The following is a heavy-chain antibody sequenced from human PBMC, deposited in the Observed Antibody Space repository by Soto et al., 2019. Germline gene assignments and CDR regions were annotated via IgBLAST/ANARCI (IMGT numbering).Heavy chain of an antibody. V-gene: IGHV4-59*01. CDR1: GGSISSYY. J-gene: IGHJ6*02. Sequence: SETLSLTCTVSGGSISSYYWSWIRQPPGKGLEWIGYIYYSGSTNYNPSLKSRVTISVDTSKNQFSLKLSSVTAADTAVYYCAREDSSYYYYYGMDVWGQGTTVTVPS. D-gene: IGHD6-6*01. CDR3: AREDSSYYYYYGMDV. CDR2: IYYSGST.